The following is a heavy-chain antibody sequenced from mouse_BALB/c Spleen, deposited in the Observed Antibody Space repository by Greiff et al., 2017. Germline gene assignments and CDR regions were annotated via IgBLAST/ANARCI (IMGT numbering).Heavy chain of an antibody. V-gene: IGHV3-6*02. CDR1: GYSITSGYY. J-gene: IGHJ3*01. CDR2: ISYDGSN. D-gene: IGHD1-1*02. CDR3: ARGGCCGFAY. Sequence: ESGPGLVKPSQSLSLSCSVTGYSITSGYYWNWIRQFPGNILEWMGYISYDGSNNYNPSLKNRISITRDTSTNQFFLKLNSVTTEDTATYYCARGGCCGFAYWGQGTLVTVSA.